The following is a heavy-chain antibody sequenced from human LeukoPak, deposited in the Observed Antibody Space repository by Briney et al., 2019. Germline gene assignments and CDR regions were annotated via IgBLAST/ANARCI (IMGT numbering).Heavy chain of an antibody. V-gene: IGHV3-7*01. CDR1: EFSVGSNY. CDR3: ARDHRIQLWDYYMDV. CDR2: IKQDGSEK. J-gene: IGHJ6*03. Sequence: GGSLRLSCAASEFSVGSNYMTWVRQAPGKGLEWVANIKQDGSEKYYVDSVKGRFTISRDNAKNSLYLQMNSLRAEDTAVYYCARDHRIQLWDYYMDVWGKGTTVTVSS. D-gene: IGHD5-18*01.